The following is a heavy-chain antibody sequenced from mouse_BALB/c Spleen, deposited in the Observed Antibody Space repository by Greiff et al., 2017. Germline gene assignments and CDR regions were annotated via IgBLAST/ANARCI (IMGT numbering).Heavy chain of an antibody. D-gene: IGHD2-2*01. Sequence: QVQLKESGPGLVQPSQSLSITCTVSGFSLTSYGVHWVRQSPGKGLEWLGVIWSGGSTDYNAAFISRLSISKDNSKSQVFFKMNSLQADDTAIYYCARNFYYGYDAWFAYWGQGTLVTVSA. CDR2: IWSGGST. CDR3: ARNFYYGYDAWFAY. CDR1: GFSLTSYG. J-gene: IGHJ3*01. V-gene: IGHV2-4-1*01.